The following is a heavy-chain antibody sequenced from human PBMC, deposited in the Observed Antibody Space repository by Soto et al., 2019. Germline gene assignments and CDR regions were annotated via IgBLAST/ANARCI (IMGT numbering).Heavy chain of an antibody. CDR3: ARRGVFKIWSGYYPSHFDY. D-gene: IGHD3-3*01. CDR1: GFTFSSYW. Sequence: EVQLVESGGGLVQPGGSLRLSCAASGFTFSSYWMSWVRQAPGKGLEWVANIKQDGSEKYYVDSVKGRFTISRDNAKNSLYLQMNSLRAEDTAVYYCARRGVFKIWSGYYPSHFDYWGQGTLVTVSS. V-gene: IGHV3-7*05. J-gene: IGHJ4*02. CDR2: IKQDGSEK.